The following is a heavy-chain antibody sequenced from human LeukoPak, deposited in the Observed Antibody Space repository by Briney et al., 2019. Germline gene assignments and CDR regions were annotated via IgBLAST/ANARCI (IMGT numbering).Heavy chain of an antibody. D-gene: IGHD2-2*01. V-gene: IGHV4-61*02. Sequence: SQTLSLTCTVPGGSISSGSYYWSWIRQPAGKGLEWIGRIYTSGSTNYNPSLKSRVTIPVDTSKNQFSLKLSSVTAADTAVYYCARAHYRYCSSTSCYDNWFDPWGQGTLVTVSS. CDR1: GGSISSGSYY. CDR3: ARAHYRYCSSTSCYDNWFDP. CDR2: IYTSGST. J-gene: IGHJ5*02.